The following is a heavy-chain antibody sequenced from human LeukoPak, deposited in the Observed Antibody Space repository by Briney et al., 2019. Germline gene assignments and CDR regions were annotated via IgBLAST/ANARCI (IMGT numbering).Heavy chain of an antibody. Sequence: GGSLRLSCAASGFIFRSYAMSWVRQAPGKGLEWVSSISSSGGRTFYADSVKGRATISRDNSENVLYLQVSSLRAEDTAVFYCANYYYDKSGYKNWGQGTLVTVSS. J-gene: IGHJ4*02. CDR3: ANYYYDKSGYKN. V-gene: IGHV3-23*01. CDR2: ISSSGGRT. CDR1: GFIFRSYA. D-gene: IGHD3-22*01.